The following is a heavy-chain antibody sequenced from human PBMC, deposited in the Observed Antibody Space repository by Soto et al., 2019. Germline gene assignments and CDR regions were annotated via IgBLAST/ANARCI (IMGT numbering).Heavy chain of an antibody. CDR2: ISYDGSKK. CDR1: GFTLSDYP. J-gene: IGHJ2*01. V-gene: IGHV3-30-3*01. Sequence: GGSLRLSCAAPGFTLSDYPMNWVRQAPGKGLEWVALISYDGSKKYYADSVRGRFTISRDNSKNTLYLQMSSLTTEDTSVYYCARESPVLSWYFALWGRGTLVTVSS. CDR3: ARESPVLSWYFAL.